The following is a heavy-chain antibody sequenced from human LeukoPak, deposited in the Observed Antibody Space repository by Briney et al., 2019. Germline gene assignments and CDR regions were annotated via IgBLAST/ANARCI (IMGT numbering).Heavy chain of an antibody. V-gene: IGHV4-38-2*02. D-gene: IGHD3-10*01. J-gene: IGHJ4*02. CDR3: ASYYYGSGSYPNAYFDY. CDR2: IYHSGST. Sequence: TSETLSLTCTVSGYSISSGYYWGWIRQPPGKGLEWIGSIYHSGSTYYNPSLKSRVTISVDTSKNRFSLKLSSVTAADTAVYYCASYYYGSGSYPNAYFDYWGQGTLVTVSS. CDR1: GYSISSGYY.